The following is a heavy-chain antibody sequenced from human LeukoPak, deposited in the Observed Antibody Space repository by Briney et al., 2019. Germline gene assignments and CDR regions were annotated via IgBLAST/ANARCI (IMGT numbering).Heavy chain of an antibody. D-gene: IGHD6-13*01. V-gene: IGHV4-59*11. J-gene: IGHJ5*02. Sequence: PSETLSLTCTVSGGSISSHYWSWIRQPPGKGLEWIGYIYYSGSTNYNPSLKSRVTISVDTSKNQFSLKLSSVTAGDTAVYYCARGNRIAAAAAGTGWFDPWGQGTLVTVSS. CDR3: ARGNRIAAAAAGTGWFDP. CDR1: GGSISSHY. CDR2: IYYSGST.